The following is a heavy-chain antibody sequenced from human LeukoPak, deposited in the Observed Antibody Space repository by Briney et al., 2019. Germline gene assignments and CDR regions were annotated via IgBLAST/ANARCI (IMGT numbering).Heavy chain of an antibody. CDR2: FDPADGEP. D-gene: IGHD4-17*01. Sequence: VSVKVSCKISGYTLTEVSMHWVRQAPGKGLEWMGGFDPADGEPIYAQKFQGRVTMSEDTSTDTAYMDLSSLRSEDTAVYYCATEVVGYGDVHYFDSWGQGTLVTVSP. CDR3: ATEVVGYGDVHYFDS. V-gene: IGHV1-24*01. J-gene: IGHJ4*02. CDR1: GYTLTEVS.